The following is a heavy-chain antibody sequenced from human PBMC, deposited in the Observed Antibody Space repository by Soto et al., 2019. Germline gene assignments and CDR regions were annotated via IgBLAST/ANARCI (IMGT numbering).Heavy chain of an antibody. V-gene: IGHV4-4*02. J-gene: IGHJ4*02. D-gene: IGHD3-9*01. Sequence: PSETLSLTCAVSGGSISSSNLLSWVRQPPGKGLEWIGEIYHSGGTNHNPSLKRRVTISVDKSKNQFSLKLSSVTAADTAVYYCVRFWPPPYSDALTDYTDAFDYWGQGTLVPVSS. CDR1: GGSISSSNL. CDR3: VRFWPPPYSDALTDYTDAFDY. CDR2: IYHSGGT.